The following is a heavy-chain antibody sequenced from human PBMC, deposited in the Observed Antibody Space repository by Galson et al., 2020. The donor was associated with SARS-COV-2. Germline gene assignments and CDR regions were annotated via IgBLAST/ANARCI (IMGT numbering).Heavy chain of an antibody. Sequence: GGYLRLSCAASGFTFSSYEMNWVRQAPGKGLEWVSYISSSGSTIYYADSVKGRFTISRENAKNSLYLQMNSLRAGDTALYYCARGTFRDGYNHDAFDIWGQGTMVTVSS. J-gene: IGHJ3*02. D-gene: IGHD5-12*01. CDR3: ARGTFRDGYNHDAFDI. V-gene: IGHV3-48*03. CDR2: ISSSGSTI. CDR1: GFTFSSYE.